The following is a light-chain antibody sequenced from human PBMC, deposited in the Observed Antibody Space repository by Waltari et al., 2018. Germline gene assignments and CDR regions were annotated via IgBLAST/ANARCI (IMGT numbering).Light chain of an antibody. Sequence: EIVMTQSPATPSVSPGERATPSCRASQSVSSNLAWYHQKPGQAPRLLIYGASTRATGIPARFSGSGSGTEFTLTISSLQSEDFAVYYCQQYNNWPLYTFGQGTKLEIK. V-gene: IGKV3-15*01. J-gene: IGKJ2*01. CDR2: GAS. CDR1: QSVSSN. CDR3: QQYNNWPLYT.